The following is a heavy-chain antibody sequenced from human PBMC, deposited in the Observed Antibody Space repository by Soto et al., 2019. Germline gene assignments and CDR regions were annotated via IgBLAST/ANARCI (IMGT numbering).Heavy chain of an antibody. Sequence: PSETLSLTCTVSGGSISSSSYYWCWIRHPPGKGLEWIGSIYYSGSTYYNPSLKSRVTISVDTSKNQFSLKLSSVTAADTAVYYCARHAILGVLVAAHWFDPWGQGTLVTVSS. CDR3: ARHAILGVLVAAHWFDP. CDR2: IYYSGST. V-gene: IGHV4-39*01. CDR1: GGSISSSSYY. J-gene: IGHJ5*02. D-gene: IGHD6-6*01.